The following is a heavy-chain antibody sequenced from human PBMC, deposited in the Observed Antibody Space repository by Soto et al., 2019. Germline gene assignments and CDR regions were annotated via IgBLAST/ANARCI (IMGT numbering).Heavy chain of an antibody. CDR2: IDSNRGVN. D-gene: IGHD1-26*01. Sequence: ASVKVSCKASGYTFTGYYMHWVRQAPGQGLEWMGWIDSNRGVNYSAQKFQDRVTMTRDTSINTAYMELSRLRCDDTAVYYCARDPNLFSVRSPRLDSDSWGQGTLVTVSS. J-gene: IGHJ5*01. CDR1: GYTFTGYY. CDR3: ARDPNLFSVRSPRLDSDS. V-gene: IGHV1-2*02.